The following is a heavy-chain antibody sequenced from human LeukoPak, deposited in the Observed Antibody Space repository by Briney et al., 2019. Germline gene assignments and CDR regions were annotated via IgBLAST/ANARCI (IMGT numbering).Heavy chain of an antibody. CDR3: AKDLSIYTSSGGRSY. D-gene: IGHD6-13*01. V-gene: IGHV3-9*01. J-gene: IGHJ4*02. Sequence: GGSLRLSCAASGFTFDDYAMHWVRQAPGKGLEWVSGINWNSGTIGYADSVKDRFTISRDNAKNSLYLQMSSLRPEDTALYYCAKDLSIYTSSGGRSYWGQGTLVTVSS. CDR1: GFTFDDYA. CDR2: INWNSGTI.